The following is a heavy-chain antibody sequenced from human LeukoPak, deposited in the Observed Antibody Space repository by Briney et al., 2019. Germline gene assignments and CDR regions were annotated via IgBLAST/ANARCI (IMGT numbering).Heavy chain of an antibody. Sequence: GGSLRLSCAASGFTFDDYGMSWVRQAPGKGLEWVSGINWNGGSTGYADSVKGRFTISRDNAKNSLYLQMNGLRAEDTALYYCARDSLLYCGGDCYPDYWGQGTLVTVSS. CDR3: ARDSLLYCGGDCYPDY. V-gene: IGHV3-20*04. CDR2: INWNGGST. CDR1: GFTFDDYG. J-gene: IGHJ4*02. D-gene: IGHD2-21*02.